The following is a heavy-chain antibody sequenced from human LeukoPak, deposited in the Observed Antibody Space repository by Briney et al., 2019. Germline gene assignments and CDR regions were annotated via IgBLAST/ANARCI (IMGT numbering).Heavy chain of an antibody. CDR1: GDSISSSY. CDR3: ARVKSGSYYFDY. Sequence: PSETLSLTCIVSGDSISSSYWSWIRQPAGKGLEWIGRIYTSGSTNYNPSLKSRVTMSVDTSNNQFSLKLSSVTAADTAVYYCARVKSGSYYFDYWGQETLVTVSS. V-gene: IGHV4-4*07. J-gene: IGHJ4*02. CDR2: IYTSGST. D-gene: IGHD1-26*01.